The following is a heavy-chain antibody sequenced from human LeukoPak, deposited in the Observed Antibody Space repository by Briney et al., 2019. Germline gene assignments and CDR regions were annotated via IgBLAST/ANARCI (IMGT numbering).Heavy chain of an antibody. D-gene: IGHD3-3*01. V-gene: IGHV1-18*01. CDR2: ISAYNGNT. CDR1: GYTFTSYG. CDR3: AREGPILASYYDFWSGYGYYYYYMDV. Sequence: ASVKVSCKASGYTFTSYGISWVRQAPGQGLEWMGWISAYNGNTNYAQKLQGRVTMTTDTSTSTAYMELRSLRSDDTAVYYCAREGPILASYYDFWSGYGYYYYYMDVWGKGTTVTVSS. J-gene: IGHJ6*03.